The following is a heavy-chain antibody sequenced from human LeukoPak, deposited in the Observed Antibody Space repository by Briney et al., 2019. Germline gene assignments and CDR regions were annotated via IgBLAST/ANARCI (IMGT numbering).Heavy chain of an antibody. Sequence: PGGSLRLSCAASGFNFSVYWMNWVRQAPGKGLEWVANIKPDEGEKYYVDSVKGRFTISRDNAKNSLFLQMDSLRAEDTAVYYCARDPSASGLFDSWGQGTLVTVSS. CDR2: IKPDEGEK. CDR1: GFNFSVYW. J-gene: IGHJ4*02. V-gene: IGHV3-7*01. CDR3: ARDPSASGLFDS. D-gene: IGHD3-10*01.